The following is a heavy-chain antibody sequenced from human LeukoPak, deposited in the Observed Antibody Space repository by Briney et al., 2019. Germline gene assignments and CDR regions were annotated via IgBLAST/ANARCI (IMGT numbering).Heavy chain of an antibody. CDR2: ISYDGSNK. Sequence: GGSLRLSCAASGFTFSNFWMNWVRQAPGKGLEWVAVISYDGSNKYYADSVKGRFTISRDNSKNTLYLQMNSLKAEDTAVYYCARGSAAAKYYYHYYGMDVWGQGTTVTVSS. D-gene: IGHD6-13*01. V-gene: IGHV3-30-3*01. CDR1: GFTFSNFW. J-gene: IGHJ6*02. CDR3: ARGSAAAKYYYHYYGMDV.